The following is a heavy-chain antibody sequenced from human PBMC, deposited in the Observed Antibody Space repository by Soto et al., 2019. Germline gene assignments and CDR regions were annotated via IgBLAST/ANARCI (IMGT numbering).Heavy chain of an antibody. CDR3: ARDRVRATTSWFDS. CDR1: GFTFNNYW. J-gene: IGHJ5*01. CDR2: IKEDGSEK. V-gene: IGHV3-7*01. D-gene: IGHD1-26*01. Sequence: GGSLRLSCAASGFTFNNYWMSWVRQAPGKGLEWVANIKEDGSEKYYVDSAKGRFTISRDNAKNSVFLQMTSLRVEDTAVYFCARDRVRATTSWFDSWGQGVLVTVSS.